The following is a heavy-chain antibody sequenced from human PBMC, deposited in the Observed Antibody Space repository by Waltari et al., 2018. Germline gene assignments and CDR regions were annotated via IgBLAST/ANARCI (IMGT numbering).Heavy chain of an antibody. J-gene: IGHJ2*01. CDR1: VGTFSSYA. CDR3: ARVRGNWNTWYFDL. CDR2: IIHIFGTT. D-gene: IGHD1-20*01. Sequence: QVQLVQSGAEGTKPGSSVMVSCMASVGTFSSYAVSWVRKSPGPGLEWIGGIIHIFGTTNYAQRFQVRVTITADESTSTAYMELSSLRSEDTAVYYCARVRGNWNTWYFDLWGRGTLVTVSS. V-gene: IGHV1-69*01.